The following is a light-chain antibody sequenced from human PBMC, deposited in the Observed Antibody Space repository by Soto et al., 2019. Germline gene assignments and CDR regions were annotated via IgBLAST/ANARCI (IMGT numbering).Light chain of an antibody. CDR1: SSDLAGLNY. CDR3: TSYTSDNRSYV. Sequence: QSVLTQPASVSGSPGQSITIPCTGRSSDLAGLNYVSWYQQHPGKAPKLMIYEVSNRPSGVSNRFSGSKSANTASLTISGLQADDEAHYYCTSYTSDNRSYVFGTGTKLTVL. V-gene: IGLV2-14*01. J-gene: IGLJ1*01. CDR2: EVS.